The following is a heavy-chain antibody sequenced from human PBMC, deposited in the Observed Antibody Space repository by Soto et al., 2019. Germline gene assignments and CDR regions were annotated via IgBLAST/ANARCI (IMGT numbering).Heavy chain of an antibody. CDR2: IYYSGST. CDR3: ARDLGAASGRGFES. D-gene: IGHD6-13*01. Sequence: SETLSLTCTVSGGSIIIGGYYWSWIRQHPGKGLEWIGYIYYSGSTYYNPSLKSRVTLSVDTSKNQFSLKLISLTAADTAVYYCARDLGAASGRGFESWGQGTLVTAPQ. J-gene: IGHJ4*02. V-gene: IGHV4-31*03. CDR1: GGSIIIGGYY.